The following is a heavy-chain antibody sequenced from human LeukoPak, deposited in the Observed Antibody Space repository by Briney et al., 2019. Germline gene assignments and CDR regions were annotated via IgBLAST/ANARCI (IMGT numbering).Heavy chain of an antibody. D-gene: IGHD3-10*01. Sequence: GGSLRLSCAASGFTLSSYGMHWVRQAPGKVLEWVAFIRYDGSNKYYADSVKGRFTISRDNAKNSLYLQMNSLRAEDTAVYYCARGMGHYGDFRPFDYWGQGTLVTVSS. CDR3: ARGMGHYGDFRPFDY. J-gene: IGHJ4*02. CDR2: IRYDGSNK. V-gene: IGHV3-30*02. CDR1: GFTLSSYG.